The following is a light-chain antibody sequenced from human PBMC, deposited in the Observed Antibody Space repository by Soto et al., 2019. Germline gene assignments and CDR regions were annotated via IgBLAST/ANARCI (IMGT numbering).Light chain of an antibody. CDR1: TGDVGTFDY. Sequence: QSALTQPRSVSGSPGQSVTISCTGTTGDVGTFDYVSWYQQHPDKAPKLIIYDVNKRPSGVPDRFSGSKSGNTASLTISGLEAGEDAAYHCCSYACSSALLFGGGTKLTVL. J-gene: IGLJ3*02. CDR3: CSYACSSALL. V-gene: IGLV2-11*01. CDR2: DVN.